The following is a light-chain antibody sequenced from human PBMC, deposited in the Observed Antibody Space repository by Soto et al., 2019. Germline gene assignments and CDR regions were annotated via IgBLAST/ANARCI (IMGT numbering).Light chain of an antibody. CDR2: GAS. CDR1: QSVSSSY. Sequence: EIVLTQSQRTMSLSQCERATLCCSASQSVSSSYLAWYQQKPGQAPRLLIYGASNRATGIPDRFSGSGSGTDFTLTISRLEPEDFAVYYCQQYGSSGTFGQGTKVDIK. V-gene: IGKV3-20*01. CDR3: QQYGSSGT. J-gene: IGKJ1*01.